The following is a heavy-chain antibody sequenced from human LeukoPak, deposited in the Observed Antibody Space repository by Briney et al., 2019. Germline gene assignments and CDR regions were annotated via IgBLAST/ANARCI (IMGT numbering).Heavy chain of an antibody. Sequence: PSETLSLTCSVSSGSIGSIAYYWTWIRQPPGKGLEWIGSVYYSGSTFYHPSLKSRVTISVATSKNQFSLKLSSVTAADTAVYYCARVLRGYDYGDFYFDYWGQGTLVTVSS. CDR1: SGSIGSIAYY. CDR3: ARVLRGYDYGDFYFDY. CDR2: VYYSGST. V-gene: IGHV4-39*01. J-gene: IGHJ4*02. D-gene: IGHD4-17*01.